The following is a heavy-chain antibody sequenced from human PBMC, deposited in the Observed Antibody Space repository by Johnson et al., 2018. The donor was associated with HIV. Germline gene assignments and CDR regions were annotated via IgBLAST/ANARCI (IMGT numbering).Heavy chain of an antibody. CDR3: ARPEINCSSTSCQKAGAFDI. CDR2: ISSSGSTI. CDR1: GFTFSDYY. Sequence: QVQLVESGGGLVKPGGSLRLSCAASGFTFSDYYMSWIRQAPGKGLEWFSYISSSGSTIYYADSVKGRFTISRDNSKNTLYLQMNSLIAEDTAVYYCARPEINCSSTSCQKAGAFDIWGQGIMVTVSS. J-gene: IGHJ3*02. D-gene: IGHD2-2*01. V-gene: IGHV3-11*04.